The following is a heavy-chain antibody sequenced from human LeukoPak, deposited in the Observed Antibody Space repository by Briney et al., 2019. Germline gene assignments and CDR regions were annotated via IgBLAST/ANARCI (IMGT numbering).Heavy chain of an antibody. CDR1: GYTFTNFG. V-gene: IGHV1-18*01. D-gene: IGHD3-10*01. CDR2: ISTYNDNT. J-gene: IGHJ5*02. Sequence: GASVKVSCKASGYTFTNFGITWVRQAPGQGLQWMGWISTYNDNTNYAQKFQGRVTMTTDTSTSTAHMELRSLRSDDTAVYYCARDSMPKYYYHSGRYESTYNWFDRWGQGTLVTVSS. CDR3: ARDSMPKYYYHSGRYESTYNWFDR.